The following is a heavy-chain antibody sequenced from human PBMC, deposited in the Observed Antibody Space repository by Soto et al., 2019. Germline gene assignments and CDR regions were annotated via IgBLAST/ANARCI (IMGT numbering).Heavy chain of an antibody. CDR2: VGGRCVRT. D-gene: IGHD2-15*01. V-gene: IGHV3-23*01. CDR3: ARSLVVVDPALYWDFDL. CDR1: GFTFSSYA. J-gene: IGHJ2*01. Sequence: EVQLLESGGGLVQSGGSLRLSCAASGFTFSSYAMNWVRLAPGKGLEWVSGVGGRCVRTYYADPVKGRFTISRDNSKNTLYLQMNSLRAEDMAVYYCARSLVVVDPALYWDFDLWGRGTLVSVSS.